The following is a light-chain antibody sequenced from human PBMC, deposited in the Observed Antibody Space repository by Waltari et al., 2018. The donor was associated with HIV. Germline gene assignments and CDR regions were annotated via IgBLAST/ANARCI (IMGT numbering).Light chain of an antibody. Sequence: DSQMTQSPSTLSASVGGRVTITCRASQSISDWLAWYQQKPGKAPNLLISKASSLKNGVPSRFSGSESGTEFTLTINSLQPDDFATYYCQQYNSYPYTFGQGTKLEIK. V-gene: IGKV1-5*03. CDR3: QQYNSYPYT. CDR1: QSISDW. J-gene: IGKJ2*01. CDR2: KAS.